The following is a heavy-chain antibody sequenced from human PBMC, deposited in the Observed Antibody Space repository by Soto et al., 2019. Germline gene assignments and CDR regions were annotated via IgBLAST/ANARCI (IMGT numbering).Heavy chain of an antibody. J-gene: IGHJ4*02. Sequence: QVQLVQSGAEVKKPGYSGKVTCKASGGTFSSNAISWVRQAPGQGLEWMGCIIPIFGTAHYAQTFQGRFTITEHESTSTASMELSSLKSDDTAVYYCATGGRGYSSAPRFYFEFWGQGTLVPVSS. V-gene: IGHV1-69*12. CDR3: ATGGRGYSSAPRFYFEF. D-gene: IGHD5-18*01. CDR2: IIPIFGTA. CDR1: GGTFSSNA.